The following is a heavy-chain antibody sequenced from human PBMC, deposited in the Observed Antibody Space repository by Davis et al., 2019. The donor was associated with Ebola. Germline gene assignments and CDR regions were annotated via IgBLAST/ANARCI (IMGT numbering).Heavy chain of an antibody. D-gene: IGHD3-3*01. CDR1: GFTFRNFC. Sequence: GESLKISCAASGFTFRNFCMSWVRQAPGKGLEWVANIKDDGSAKYYVDSVKGRITISRDNAKNSLYLQMNSLRAEDTAVYYCASGQHDFWSAYYGYWGQGNLVTVSS. V-gene: IGHV3-7*03. CDR2: IKDDGSAK. CDR3: ASGQHDFWSAYYGY. J-gene: IGHJ4*02.